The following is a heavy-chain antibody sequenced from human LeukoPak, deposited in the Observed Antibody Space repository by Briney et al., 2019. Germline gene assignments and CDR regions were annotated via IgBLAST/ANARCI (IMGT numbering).Heavy chain of an antibody. CDR2: IYTSGST. CDR3: AREADLTGCDYSDY. D-gene: IGHD3-9*01. CDR1: GGSISSGSYY. V-gene: IGHV4-61*02. Sequence: SETLSLTCTVSGGSISSGSYYWSWIRQPAGKGLEWIGRIYTSGSTNYNPSLKSRVTISVDTSKNQFSLKLSSVTAADTAVYYCAREADLTGCDYSDYWGQGTLVTVSS. J-gene: IGHJ4*02.